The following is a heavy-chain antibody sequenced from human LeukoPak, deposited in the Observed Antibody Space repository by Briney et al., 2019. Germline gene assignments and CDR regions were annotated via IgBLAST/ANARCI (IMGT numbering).Heavy chain of an antibody. V-gene: IGHV3-30*03. D-gene: IGHD6-13*01. CDR2: ISYDGSNK. CDR3: ARANGAAGRYYFDY. Sequence: GGSLRLSCAASGFTFSSYGMHWVRQAPGKGLEWVAVISYDGSNKYYADSVKGRFTISRDNSKNTLYLQMNSLRAEDTAVYYCARANGAAGRYYFDYWGQGTLVTVSS. CDR1: GFTFSSYG. J-gene: IGHJ4*02.